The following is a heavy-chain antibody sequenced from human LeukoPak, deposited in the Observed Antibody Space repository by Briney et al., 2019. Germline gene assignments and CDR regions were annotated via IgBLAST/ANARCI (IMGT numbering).Heavy chain of an antibody. V-gene: IGHV4-34*01. CDR1: GGSFSGYY. D-gene: IGHD3-10*01. CDR2: INRSGA. J-gene: IGHJ4*02. CDR3: ARFKIWRGGDF. Sequence: SETLSLTCAVYGGSFSGYYWSWIRQPPGKGLEWIGEINRSGANYNPSLESRVTMSMDTSQNQFSLKLSSVIAADTAVYYCARFKIWRGGDFWGQGTLVTVSS.